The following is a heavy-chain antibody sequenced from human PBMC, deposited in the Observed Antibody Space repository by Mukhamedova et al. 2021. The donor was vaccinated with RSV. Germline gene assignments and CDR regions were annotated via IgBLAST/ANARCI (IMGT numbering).Heavy chain of an antibody. D-gene: IGHD3-10*01. J-gene: IGHJ4*02. V-gene: IGHV3-11*01. Sequence: IRQAPGMGLEWVSYISSSGSTIYYADSVKGRFTISRDNAKNSLYLQMNSLRAEDTAVYYCATSRYYYGSGSLRFDYWGQGTLVTV. CDR3: ATSRYYYGSGSLRFDY. CDR2: ISSSGSTI.